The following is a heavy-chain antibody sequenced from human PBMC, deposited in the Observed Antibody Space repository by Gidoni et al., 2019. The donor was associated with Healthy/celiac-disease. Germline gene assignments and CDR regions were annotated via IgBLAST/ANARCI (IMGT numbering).Heavy chain of an antibody. CDR2: ISSSSSYI. CDR1: GFTFSSYS. CDR3: ASAVGYQLPTDY. D-gene: IGHD2-2*01. V-gene: IGHV3-21*01. J-gene: IGHJ4*02. Sequence: EVQLVESGGGLVKPGGSLRLSCAASGFTFSSYSMNWVRQAPGKELEWVSSISSSSSYIYYADSVKGRFTISRDNAKNSLYLQMNSLRAEDTAVYYCASAVGYQLPTDYWGQGTLVTVSS.